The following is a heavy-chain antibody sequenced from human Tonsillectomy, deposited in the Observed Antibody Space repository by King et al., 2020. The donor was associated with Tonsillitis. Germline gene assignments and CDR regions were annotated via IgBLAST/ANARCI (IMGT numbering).Heavy chain of an antibody. Sequence: QLVQSGAEVRKPGASVKVSCKASGYTFTGYYMHWVRQAPGQGLEWMGWINPNSGGTNYAQKFQGWVTMTRDTSIRTAYMELRSLRSDDTAVYYCARADYGDYVRYFDLWGRGTLVTVSS. J-gene: IGHJ2*01. CDR1: GYTFTGYY. V-gene: IGHV1-2*04. CDR2: INPNSGGT. D-gene: IGHD4-17*01. CDR3: ARADYGDYVRYFDL.